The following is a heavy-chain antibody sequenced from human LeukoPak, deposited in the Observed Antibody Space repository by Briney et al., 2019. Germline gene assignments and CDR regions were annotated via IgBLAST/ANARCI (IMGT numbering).Heavy chain of an antibody. CDR3: ARVRGSGSYDY. D-gene: IGHD3-10*01. Sequence: GGSLRLSCAASGFTVSSNYMSWVRQAPGKGLEWVSYISSSSSLIYYADSVKGRFTISRDNAKNSLYLQMNSLRAEDTAVYHCARVRGSGSYDYWGQGTLVTVSS. CDR1: GFTVSSNY. CDR2: ISSSSSLI. J-gene: IGHJ4*02. V-gene: IGHV3-11*04.